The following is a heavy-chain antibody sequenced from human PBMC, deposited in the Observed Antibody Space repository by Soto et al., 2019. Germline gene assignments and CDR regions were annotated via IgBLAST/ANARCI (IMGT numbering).Heavy chain of an antibody. J-gene: IGHJ5*02. CDR1: GYTFTGYY. Sequence: ASVKVSCKASGYTFTGYYMHWVRQAPGQGLEWMGWINPNSGGTNYAQKFQGRVTMTRDTSISTAYMELSRLRSDDTAVYYCARAPLLYCCGSRCAGGHWFDPWGQGTLVTVSS. V-gene: IGHV1-2*02. CDR2: INPNSGGT. D-gene: IGHD2-2*01. CDR3: ARAPLLYCCGSRCAGGHWFDP.